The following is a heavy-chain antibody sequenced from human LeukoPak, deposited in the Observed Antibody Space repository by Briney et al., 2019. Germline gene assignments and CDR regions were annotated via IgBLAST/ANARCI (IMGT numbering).Heavy chain of an antibody. D-gene: IGHD2-15*01. CDR3: AIPTYCSGGSCYTVPLGY. V-gene: IGHV1-18*01. CDR2: ISAYNGNT. J-gene: IGHJ4*02. CDR1: GYTFTSYG. Sequence: ASVKVSCKASGYTFTSYGISWVRQAPGQGLDWMGWISAYNGNTNYAQKLQGRVTMTTDTSTSTAYMELRSLRSDDTAVYYCAIPTYCSGGSCYTVPLGYWGQGTLVTVSS.